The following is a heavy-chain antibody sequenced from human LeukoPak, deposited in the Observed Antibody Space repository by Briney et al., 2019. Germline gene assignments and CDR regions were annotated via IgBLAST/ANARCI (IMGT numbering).Heavy chain of an antibody. CDR1: GGSISSYY. CDR3: ARQVPQPQLVPLFDP. D-gene: IGHD1-1*01. Sequence: SETLSLTCTVSGGSISSYYWSWIRQPPGKGLEWIGYIYYSGSTNYNPSLKSRVTISVDTSKNQFSLKLSSVTAADTAMYFCARQVPQPQLVPLFDPWGQGTLVTVSS. CDR2: IYYSGST. J-gene: IGHJ5*02. V-gene: IGHV4-59*01.